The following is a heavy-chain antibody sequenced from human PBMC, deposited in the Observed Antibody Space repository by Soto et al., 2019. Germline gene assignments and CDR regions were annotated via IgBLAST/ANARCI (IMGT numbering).Heavy chain of an antibody. V-gene: IGHV2-70*01. CDR1: GFSLTTSGMC. CDR2: IDWDDAK. CDR3: ARTTTGFSGSGHLRAAAGTGLYYGMDV. Sequence: SGPTLVNPTQTLTLTCPFSGFSLTTSGMCVSWIRQPPGKALEWLALIDWDDAKYYSTSLKAGLTISKDTSRHPVVLTMTNMDPVDTATYYCARTTTGFSGSGHLRAAAGTGLYYGMDVWGQGTTVTGSS. J-gene: IGHJ6*02. D-gene: IGHD6-13*01.